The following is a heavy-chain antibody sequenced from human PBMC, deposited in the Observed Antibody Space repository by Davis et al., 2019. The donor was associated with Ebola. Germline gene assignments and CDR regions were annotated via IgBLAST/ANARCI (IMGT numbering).Heavy chain of an antibody. CDR2: ISAYNGNT. CDR1: GYTFTSYG. Sequence: AASVKVSCKASGYTFTSYGISWVRQAPGQGLEWMGWISAYNGNTHYAQRFQGSVTITTDTSASPAYLDLSSLRSDDTAVFYCARATFGYNSGWYADYWGQGTLVTVSS. J-gene: IGHJ4*02. D-gene: IGHD6-19*01. CDR3: ARATFGYNSGWYADY. V-gene: IGHV1-18*04.